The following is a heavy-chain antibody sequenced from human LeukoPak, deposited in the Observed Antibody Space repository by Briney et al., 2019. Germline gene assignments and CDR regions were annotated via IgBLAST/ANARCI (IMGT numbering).Heavy chain of an antibody. D-gene: IGHD4-11*01. CDR3: AKKLQPGNYHYYMDV. J-gene: IGHJ6*03. CDR1: GFTFSSYS. CDR2: ITGSAGNT. V-gene: IGHV3-23*01. Sequence: PGGSLRLSCAASGFTFSSYSFNWVCQAPGKGLEWVSTITGSAGNTYNADFVQGRFIISRDNSKNTLYLQMSSLRAEDTAVYYCAKKLQPGNYHYYMDVWGKGTTVAVSS.